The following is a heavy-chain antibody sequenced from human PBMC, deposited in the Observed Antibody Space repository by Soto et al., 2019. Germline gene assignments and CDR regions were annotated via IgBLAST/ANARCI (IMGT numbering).Heavy chain of an antibody. CDR2: INHSGST. CDR3: ARGPPVIAAAGPYYYYYMDV. CDR1: GGSFSGYY. V-gene: IGHV4-34*01. J-gene: IGHJ6*03. D-gene: IGHD6-13*01. Sequence: QVQLQQWGAGLLKPSETLSLTCAVYGGSFSGYYWSWIRQPPGKGLEWIGEINHSGSTNYNPSLKSRVTISVDTSKNQFSLKLSSVTAADTAVYYCARGPPVIAAAGPYYYYYMDVWGKGTTVTVSS.